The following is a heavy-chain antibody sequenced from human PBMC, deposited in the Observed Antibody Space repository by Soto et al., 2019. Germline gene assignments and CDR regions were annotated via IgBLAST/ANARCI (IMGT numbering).Heavy chain of an antibody. CDR3: ASPTEIQLWYRFDY. J-gene: IGHJ4*02. V-gene: IGHV1-2*02. Sequence: GASVKVSCKASGYTFTGYYMHWVRQAPGQGLEWMGRINPNIGISNYAQKFQGRVTITTDTSISTAYMELSSLRSEDTAVYYCASPTEIQLWYRFDYWGQGTLVTVSS. CDR2: INPNIGIS. CDR1: GYTFTGYY. D-gene: IGHD5-18*01.